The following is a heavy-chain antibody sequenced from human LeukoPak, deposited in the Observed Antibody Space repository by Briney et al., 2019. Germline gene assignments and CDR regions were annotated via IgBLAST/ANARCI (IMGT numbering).Heavy chain of an antibody. CDR3: AKEDIVSTMGNFEY. D-gene: IGHD5/OR15-5a*01. Sequence: GGSLRLSCAASGFTFSSYAMSWVRQAPGKGLEWVSALTGSGATTNYADSVKGRFTISRDNSKNTLFLQMNSLRAEDTAVYYCAKEDIVSTMGNFEYWGQGTLVTVSS. CDR1: GFTFSSYA. J-gene: IGHJ4*02. CDR2: LTGSGATT. V-gene: IGHV3-23*01.